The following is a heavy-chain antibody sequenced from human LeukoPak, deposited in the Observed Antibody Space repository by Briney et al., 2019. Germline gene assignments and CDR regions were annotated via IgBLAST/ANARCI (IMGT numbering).Heavy chain of an antibody. CDR2: IWYDGSNK. Sequence: GGSLRLSCAASGFTFSSYGMHWVRQAPGKGLKWVAVIWYDGSNKYYADSVKGRFTISRDNSKNTLYLQMNSLRAEDTAVYYCARDPYYDFWSGYSYYFDYWGQGTLVTVSS. J-gene: IGHJ4*02. D-gene: IGHD3-3*01. CDR1: GFTFSSYG. V-gene: IGHV3-33*01. CDR3: ARDPYYDFWSGYSYYFDY.